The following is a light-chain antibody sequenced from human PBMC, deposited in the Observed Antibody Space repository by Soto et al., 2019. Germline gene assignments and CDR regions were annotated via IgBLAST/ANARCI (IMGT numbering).Light chain of an antibody. CDR2: VNSDGSH. J-gene: IGLJ2*01. V-gene: IGLV4-69*01. CDR3: QTWGTGIVV. CDR1: SGHSNYA. Sequence: QPVLTQSPSASASLGASVKLTCTLSSGHSNYAIAWHQQQPEKAPRYLMKVNSDGSHNKGDGIPDRFSGSSSGAERSLTISSLQSEDEADYYCQTWGTGIVVFGGGTKLTVL.